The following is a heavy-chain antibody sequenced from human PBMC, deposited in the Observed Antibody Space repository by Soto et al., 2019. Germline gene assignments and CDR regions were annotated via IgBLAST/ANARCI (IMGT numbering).Heavy chain of an antibody. CDR1: GFTFDDYA. J-gene: IGHJ5*02. CDR3: AKEHSSGRGWFDP. Sequence: EVQLVESGGGLVQPGRSLRLSCAASGFTFDDYAMHWVRQAPGKGLEWVSGISWNSGSIGYADSVKGRFTISRDNAKNSLYLQMNRLRAEDTALYYCAKEHSSGRGWFDPWGQGTLVTVSS. CDR2: ISWNSGSI. D-gene: IGHD6-19*01. V-gene: IGHV3-9*01.